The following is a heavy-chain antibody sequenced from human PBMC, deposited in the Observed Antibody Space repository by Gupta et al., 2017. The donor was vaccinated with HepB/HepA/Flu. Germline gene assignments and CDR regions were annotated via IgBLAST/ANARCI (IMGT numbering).Heavy chain of an antibody. D-gene: IGHD1-1*01. V-gene: IGHV3-23*01. J-gene: IGHJ5*02. CDR2: VTGSGTDT. CDR1: GFPFTDFA. CDR3: AKDLMKRENGWFDP. Sequence: EVSLMQSGGGLAQTGESLRPSCTPSGFPFTDFAMNWVRQAPGKGLEWVSTVTGSGTDTFYADSVKGRFSISRDNSANTLYLQMDSLRVEDSAIYYCAKDLMKRENGWFDPWGQGTLVTVSS.